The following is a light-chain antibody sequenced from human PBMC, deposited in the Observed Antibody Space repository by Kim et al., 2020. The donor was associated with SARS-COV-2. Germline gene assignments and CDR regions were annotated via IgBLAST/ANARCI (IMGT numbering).Light chain of an antibody. CDR2: GAS. CDR1: QSVNSY. CDR3: QQYNNWPLT. V-gene: IGKV3-15*01. J-gene: IGKJ4*01. Sequence: EIGMTQSPATLSVSPGERATLSCRASQSVNSYLAWYQQKPGQAPGLLIYGASTRATGVPARFSGSGSGTEFTLTISSLQSEDFAVYYCQQYNNWPLTFGGGTKVDIK.